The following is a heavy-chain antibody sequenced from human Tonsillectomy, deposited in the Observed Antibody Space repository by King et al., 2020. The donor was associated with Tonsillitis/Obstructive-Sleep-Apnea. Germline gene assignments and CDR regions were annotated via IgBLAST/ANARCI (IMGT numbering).Heavy chain of an antibody. V-gene: IGHV3-23*04. Sequence: QLVQSGGGMVQPGGSLRLSCAASRFTFSNYAMNWVRQAPGKGLGGVSTISGRGTNTDYAASVKDRFTISRDNSKNTLYLQGNSLRAEDTAVYYCAKGIQLWLTNAFDIWGQGTMVTVSS. CDR2: ISGRGTNT. CDR1: RFTFSNYA. CDR3: AKGIQLWLTNAFDI. D-gene: IGHD5-18*01. J-gene: IGHJ3*02.